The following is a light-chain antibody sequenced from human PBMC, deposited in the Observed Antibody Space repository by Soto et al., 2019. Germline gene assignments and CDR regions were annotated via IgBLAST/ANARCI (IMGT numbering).Light chain of an antibody. CDR1: SSDVGGYNY. CDR3: SSYTSSSTPYV. Sequence: QSVLTQPASVSGSPGQSITISCTGTSSDVGGYNYVSWYQQHPGKAPKLMIYEVSNRPSGVSNRFSGSKSGNTASLTISGRQADDEDDYYCSSYTSSSTPYVFGTGTKVTVL. CDR2: EVS. J-gene: IGLJ1*01. V-gene: IGLV2-14*01.